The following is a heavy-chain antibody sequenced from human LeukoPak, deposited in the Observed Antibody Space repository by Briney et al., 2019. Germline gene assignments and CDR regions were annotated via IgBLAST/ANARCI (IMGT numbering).Heavy chain of an antibody. V-gene: IGHV3-21*01. CDR1: GFTFSSCS. D-gene: IGHD3-16*01. Sequence: GGSLRLSCAASGFTFSSCSMNWVRQAPGKGLEWVSSISSSSSYIYYADSVKGRFTISRDNAKNSLYLQMNSLRAEDTAVYYCARDRSRIGGIDYWGQGTLVTVSS. CDR2: ISSSSSYI. J-gene: IGHJ4*02. CDR3: ARDRSRIGGIDY.